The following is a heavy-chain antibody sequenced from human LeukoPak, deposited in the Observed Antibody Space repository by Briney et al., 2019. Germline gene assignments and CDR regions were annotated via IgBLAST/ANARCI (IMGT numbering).Heavy chain of an antibody. Sequence: PSETLSLTCTVSGGSISSTSYYWGWIRQPPGKGLEWIGSIYYSGATYYNPSLKSRVTISVDTSENQFSLKLSSVTAADTAMYYCARHPIVAGIGSYALDIWGQGTMVTVSS. CDR3: ARHPIVAGIGSYALDI. J-gene: IGHJ3*02. CDR2: IYYSGAT. CDR1: GGSISSTSYY. D-gene: IGHD6-19*01. V-gene: IGHV4-39*01.